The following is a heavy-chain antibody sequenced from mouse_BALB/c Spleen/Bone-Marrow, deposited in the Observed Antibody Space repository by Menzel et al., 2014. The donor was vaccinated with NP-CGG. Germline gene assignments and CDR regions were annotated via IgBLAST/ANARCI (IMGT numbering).Heavy chain of an antibody. Sequence: VMLVESGPGLVAPSQSLSITGTVSGFSLTSYGVHWVRQPPGKGLEWLGVIWAGGSTNYNSALMSRLSISKDNSKSQVFLKMNSLQTDDTAMYYCARDRGPPYWGQGTLVTVSA. D-gene: IGHD3-1*01. V-gene: IGHV2-9*02. CDR1: GFSLTSYG. CDR3: ARDRGPPY. J-gene: IGHJ3*01. CDR2: IWAGGST.